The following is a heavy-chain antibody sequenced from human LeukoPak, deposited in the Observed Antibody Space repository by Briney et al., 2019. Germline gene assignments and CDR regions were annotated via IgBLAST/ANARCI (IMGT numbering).Heavy chain of an antibody. CDR1: GFTFSNYW. V-gene: IGHV3-7*01. J-gene: IGHJ4*02. D-gene: IGHD1-26*01. CDR3: VRDTGGSGSYPDY. CDR2: IKQDGSEK. Sequence: PGGSLRLSCAASGFTFSNYWMTWVRQAPEKGLEWVANIKQDGSEKYYVESVKGRFTISRDNAKNSLYLQVNSMRAEDTAVYYCVRDTGGSGSYPDYWGPGTLVTVSS.